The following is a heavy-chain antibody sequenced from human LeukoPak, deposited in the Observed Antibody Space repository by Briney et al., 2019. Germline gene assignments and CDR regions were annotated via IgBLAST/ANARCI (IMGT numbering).Heavy chain of an antibody. CDR1: GFTFNKYS. CDR3: AKDMDSNPGEPYYFDY. V-gene: IGHV3-48*04. CDR2: ISSSGSTI. Sequence: GGSLRLSCAASGFTFNKYSMNWVRQAPGKGLEWVSYISSSGSTIYYADSVKGRFTISRDNAKNSLYLQMNSLRAEDTALYYCAKDMDSNPGEPYYFDYWGQGTLVTVSS. D-gene: IGHD3-16*01. J-gene: IGHJ4*02.